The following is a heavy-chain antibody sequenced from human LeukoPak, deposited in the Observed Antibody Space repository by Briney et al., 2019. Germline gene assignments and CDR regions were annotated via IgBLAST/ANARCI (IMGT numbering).Heavy chain of an antibody. CDR3: ARAYANYGDY. D-gene: IGHD3-10*01. V-gene: IGHV1-2*02. J-gene: IGHJ4*02. CDR1: GYTFNAFF. CDR2: INPHSGDT. Sequence: ASVKVSCKASGYTFNAFFIHWVRQAPGQGLEWLGWINPHSGDTTYAQNFQGRVTMTRDTSISTIYMEVTSLISDDTAIYYCARAYANYGDYWGQGALVTVSS.